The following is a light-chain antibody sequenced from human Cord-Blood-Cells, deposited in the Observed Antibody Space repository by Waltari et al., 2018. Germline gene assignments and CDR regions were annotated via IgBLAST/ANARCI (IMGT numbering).Light chain of an antibody. CDR3: QSYDSSLSGSVV. J-gene: IGLJ2*01. Sequence: QSVLTQPPSVSGAPGQRVTISCTGSSSNIGAGYDVHWYQLLPGTAPKLLIYGNGNRPSGVPDRFSGSKSGTSASLAITGLQAEDEADYYCQSYDSSLSGSVVFGGGTKLTVL. V-gene: IGLV1-40*01. CDR1: SSNIGAGYD. CDR2: GNG.